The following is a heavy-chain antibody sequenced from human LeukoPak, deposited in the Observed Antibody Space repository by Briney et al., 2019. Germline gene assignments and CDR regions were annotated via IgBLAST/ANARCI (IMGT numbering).Heavy chain of an antibody. CDR2: IKQDGSEK. J-gene: IGHJ3*02. V-gene: IGHV3-7*01. Sequence: HPGGSLRLSCAASGFTFNRYWMSWVRQAPGKGLEWVANIKQDGSEKYYVDSVKGRFTISRDNAKNSLYLQMNSLRAEDTAVYYCARVKVPQLPAANAFDIWGQGTMVTVSS. D-gene: IGHD2-2*01. CDR3: ARVKVPQLPAANAFDI. CDR1: GFTFNRYW.